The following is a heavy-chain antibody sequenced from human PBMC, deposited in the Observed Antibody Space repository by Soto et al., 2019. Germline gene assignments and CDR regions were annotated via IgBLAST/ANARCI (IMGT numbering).Heavy chain of an antibody. CDR1: GGSFSGYY. J-gene: IGHJ4*02. CDR3: ARGVGAVAGTLDY. CDR2: INHSGST. V-gene: IGHV4-34*01. Sequence: QVQLQQWGAGLLKPSETLSLTCAVYGGSFSGYYWSWIRQPPGQGLEGIGEINHSGSTNYNPSLKSRVTISVDTSKNQFSLKLSSVTAADTAVYSCARGVGAVAGTLDYWGQGTLVTFSS. D-gene: IGHD6-19*01.